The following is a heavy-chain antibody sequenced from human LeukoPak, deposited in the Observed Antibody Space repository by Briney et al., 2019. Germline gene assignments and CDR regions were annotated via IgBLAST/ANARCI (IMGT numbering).Heavy chain of an antibody. D-gene: IGHD3-10*01. CDR3: ARKVRGHWFDP. J-gene: IGHJ5*02. CDR2: INHSGST. CDR1: GGSFSGYY. V-gene: IGHV4-34*01. Sequence: SETLSLTCAVYGGSFSGYYWSWIRQPPGKGLEWIGEINHSGSTNYNPSLKSRVTISVDTFKNQFSLKLSSVTAADTAVYYCARKVRGHWFDPWGQGTLVTVSS.